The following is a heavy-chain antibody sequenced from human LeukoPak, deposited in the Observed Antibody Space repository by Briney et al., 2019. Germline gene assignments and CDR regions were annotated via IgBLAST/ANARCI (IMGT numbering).Heavy chain of an antibody. Sequence: GGSLRLSCAVSGLTISNNYMSWVRQAPGKGLEWVSVIYPDGSSYYTDSVKGRFTISRDKSKNTVYLQLNSLRVDDTAVYFCARDRIGRSKDHWGQGSLVTVSS. CDR1: GLTISNNY. D-gene: IGHD1-14*01. V-gene: IGHV3-53*01. CDR2: IYPDGSS. J-gene: IGHJ4*02. CDR3: ARDRIGRSKDH.